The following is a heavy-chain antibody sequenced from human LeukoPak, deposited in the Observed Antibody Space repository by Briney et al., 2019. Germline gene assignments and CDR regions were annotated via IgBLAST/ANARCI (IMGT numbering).Heavy chain of an antibody. V-gene: IGHV3-48*03. Sequence: GGSLRLSCAASGFTFSSYEMNWVRQAPGKGLEWVSYISSSGNTIYYADPVKGRFTISRDNSRNTLYLQMNSLRAEDTALYYCAKDGDTVSGTYYFDMDVWGKGTTVTISS. D-gene: IGHD1-26*01. J-gene: IGHJ6*03. CDR2: ISSSGNTI. CDR1: GFTFSSYE. CDR3: AKDGDTVSGTYYFDMDV.